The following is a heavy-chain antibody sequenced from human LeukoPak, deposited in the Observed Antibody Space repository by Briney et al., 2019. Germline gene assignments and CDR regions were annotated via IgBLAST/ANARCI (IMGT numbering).Heavy chain of an antibody. V-gene: IGHV4-39*07. CDR2: IYYSGST. CDR3: ARGWRNWNYRASAYFDY. CDR1: GGSISSSSYY. Sequence: SETLSLTCTVSGGSISSSSYYWGWIRQPPGKGLEWIGSIYYSGSTYYNPSLKSRVTISVDTSKNQFSLKLSSVTAADTAVYYCARGWRNWNYRASAYFDYWGQGTLVTVSS. J-gene: IGHJ4*02. D-gene: IGHD1-7*01.